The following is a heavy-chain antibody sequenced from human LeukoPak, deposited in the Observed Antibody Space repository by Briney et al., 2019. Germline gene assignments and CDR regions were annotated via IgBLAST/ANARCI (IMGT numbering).Heavy chain of an antibody. CDR2: ISAYNGNT. Sequence: ASVKVSCKASGYTFTSYGISWVRQAPGQGLEWMGWISAYNGNTNYAQKLQGRVTMTTDTSTSTAYMELRSLRSDDTAVYYCATLYYYDSSGYNHDYWGQGTLVTVSS. D-gene: IGHD3-22*01. V-gene: IGHV1-18*01. CDR3: ATLYYYDSSGYNHDY. CDR1: GYTFTSYG. J-gene: IGHJ4*02.